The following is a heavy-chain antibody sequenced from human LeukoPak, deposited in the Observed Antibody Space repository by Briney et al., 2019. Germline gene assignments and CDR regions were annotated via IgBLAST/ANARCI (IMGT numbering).Heavy chain of an antibody. CDR1: GFSLSTSGVG. Sequence: SGPTLVKPTQTLTLTCTFSGFSLSTSGVGVGWIRQPPGKALEWLALIYWNDDKRYSPSLKSRLTITKDTSKNQVVLTMTNMGPVDTATYYCAHRLGPGDSSGYYVDWGQGTLVTVSS. J-gene: IGHJ4*02. CDR3: AHRLGPGDSSGYYVD. V-gene: IGHV2-5*01. CDR2: IYWNDDK. D-gene: IGHD3-22*01.